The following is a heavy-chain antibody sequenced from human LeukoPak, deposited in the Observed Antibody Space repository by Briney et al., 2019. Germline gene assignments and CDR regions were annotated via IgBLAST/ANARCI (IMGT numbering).Heavy chain of an antibody. CDR3: ARATYCSGGSCYSHYYYGMDV. V-gene: IGHV5-51*01. D-gene: IGHD2-15*01. J-gene: IGHJ6*02. CDR2: IYPGDSDT. Sequence: GESLKISCKGSGYSFTSYWIGWVRQMPGKGLEWMGIIYPGDSDTRYSPSFQGQVTISADKSISTAYLQWSSLKASDTAMYYCARATYCSGGSCYSHYYYGMDVWGQGTTVTVSS. CDR1: GYSFTSYW.